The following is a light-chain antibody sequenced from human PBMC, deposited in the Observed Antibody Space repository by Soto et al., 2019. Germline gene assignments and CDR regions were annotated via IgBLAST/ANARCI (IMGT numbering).Light chain of an antibody. Sequence: DIQMTQSPSTLSASVGDRVTITCRASQSISSWLVWYPQKPGKAPKLLIYKASNLESGVSSRFSGSGPGTEFTLTISSLQPEDFPTDHCHQDNSSPWTFGQGTKVEI. CDR3: HQDNSSPWT. V-gene: IGKV1-5*03. CDR1: QSISSW. CDR2: KAS. J-gene: IGKJ1*01.